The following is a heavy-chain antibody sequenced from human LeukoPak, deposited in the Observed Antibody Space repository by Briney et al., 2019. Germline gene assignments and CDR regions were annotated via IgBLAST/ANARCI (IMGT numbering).Heavy chain of an antibody. V-gene: IGHV3-53*01. J-gene: IGHJ4*02. D-gene: IGHD2-15*01. CDR2: ICSGGST. Sequence: TGGSLRLSCAASGFTVSSNYMSWVRQAPGKGLEWVSVICSGGSTYYADSVKGRFTISRDNSKNTLYLQMNSLRAEDTAVYYCARGYCSGGSCYPFDYWGQGTLVTVSS. CDR1: GFTVSSNY. CDR3: ARGYCSGGSCYPFDY.